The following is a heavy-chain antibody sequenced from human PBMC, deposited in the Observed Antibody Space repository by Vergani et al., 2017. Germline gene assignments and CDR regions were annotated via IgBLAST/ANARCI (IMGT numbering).Heavy chain of an antibody. CDR3: VKEKIDLGSYFFDS. J-gene: IGHJ4*01. Sequence: EVQLLESGGGSAQPGESLRLSCAASGFTFSTYAMTWVRQAPGKGLEWVSTISSDGGSTYYADSVKGRFSISRDNSKNTVFLQMHSLRAEDTAIYYCVKEKIDLGSYFFDSWGHGILVTVSS. D-gene: IGHD2/OR15-2a*01. CDR2: ISSDGGST. V-gene: IGHV3-23*01. CDR1: GFTFSTYA.